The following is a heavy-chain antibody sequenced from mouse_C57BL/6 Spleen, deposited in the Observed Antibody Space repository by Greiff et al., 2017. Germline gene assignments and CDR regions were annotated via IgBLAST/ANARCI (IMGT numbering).Heavy chain of an antibody. D-gene: IGHD3-2*02. Sequence: EVQLQESGPVLVKPGASVKMSCKASGYTFTDYYMNWVKQSHGKSLEWIGVINPYNGGTSYNQKFKGKATLTVDKSSSTAYMEPNSLTSEDSAVYYCARSSRQLKAMDYWGQGTSVTVSS. CDR2: INPYNGGT. V-gene: IGHV1-19*01. CDR1: GYTFTDYY. CDR3: ARSSRQLKAMDY. J-gene: IGHJ4*01.